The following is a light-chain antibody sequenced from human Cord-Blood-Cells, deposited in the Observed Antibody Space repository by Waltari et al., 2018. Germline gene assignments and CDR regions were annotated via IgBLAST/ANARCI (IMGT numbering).Light chain of an antibody. Sequence: SYELTQPPSVSVSPGQTSSITCSGDQLGDKYACWYQQKPGQSPVLVIYQDSKRPSGIPERFSGSNSGNTATLTISGTQAMDEADYYCQAWDSSTAYRVFGGGTKLTVL. V-gene: IGLV3-1*01. J-gene: IGLJ3*02. CDR3: QAWDSSTAYRV. CDR2: QDS. CDR1: QLGDKY.